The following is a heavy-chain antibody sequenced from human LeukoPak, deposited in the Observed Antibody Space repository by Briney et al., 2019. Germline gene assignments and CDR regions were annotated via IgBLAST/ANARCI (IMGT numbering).Heavy chain of an antibody. D-gene: IGHD1-26*01. CDR3: ARANRWELAEYFQH. V-gene: IGHV1-18*01. J-gene: IGHJ1*01. Sequence: GASVKVSCKASGYAFTSYGISWVRQAPGQGLEWMGWISAYNGYTNYAQKLQGRVTMTTDTSTSTAYMELRSLRSDDTAVFYCARANRWELAEYFQHWGQGTLVTVSS. CDR1: GYAFTSYG. CDR2: ISAYNGYT.